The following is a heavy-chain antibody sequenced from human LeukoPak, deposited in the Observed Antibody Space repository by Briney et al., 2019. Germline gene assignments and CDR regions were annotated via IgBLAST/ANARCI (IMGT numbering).Heavy chain of an antibody. CDR2: IKQDGSEK. D-gene: IGHD2-21*01. V-gene: IGHV3-7*01. J-gene: IGHJ4*01. Sequence: GGSLRLSCAASGFIFSRHWMSWVRQAPGKGLEWVANIKQDGSEKYYVDSVKGRFTISRDNAKNSLYPQMKTLRAEDTAAYYCARELIFPFDYSGHGTLVTVSP. CDR1: GFIFSRHW. CDR3: ARELIFPFDY.